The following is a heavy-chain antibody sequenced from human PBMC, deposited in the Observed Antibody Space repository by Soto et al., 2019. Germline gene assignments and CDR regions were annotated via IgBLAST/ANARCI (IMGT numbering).Heavy chain of an antibody. Sequence: PSETLSLTCAVSGGSISSGGYSWSWIRQPPGKGLEWIGYIYHSGSTYYNPSLKSRVTISVDRSKNQFSLKLSSVTAADTAVYYCARGGYGYYDSTLFDYWGQGALVTVSS. D-gene: IGHD3-22*01. CDR1: GGSISSGGYS. V-gene: IGHV4-30-2*01. J-gene: IGHJ4*02. CDR3: ARGGYGYYDSTLFDY. CDR2: IYHSGST.